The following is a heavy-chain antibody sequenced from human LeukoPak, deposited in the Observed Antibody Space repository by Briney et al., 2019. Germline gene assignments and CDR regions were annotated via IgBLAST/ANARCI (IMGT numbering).Heavy chain of an antibody. Sequence: KPGGSLRLSCAASGFTFSDYYMSWIRQAPGKGLEWVSYISSSGSTIYYADSVKGRFTISRDNAKNSLYLQMNSLRAEDTALYYCAASVYSGREFDYWGQGTLVTVSS. D-gene: IGHD1-26*01. CDR3: AASVYSGREFDY. CDR1: GFTFSDYY. V-gene: IGHV3-11*01. J-gene: IGHJ4*02. CDR2: ISSSGSTI.